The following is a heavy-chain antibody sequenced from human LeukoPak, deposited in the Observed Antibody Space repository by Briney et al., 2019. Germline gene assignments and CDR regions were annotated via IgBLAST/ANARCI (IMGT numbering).Heavy chain of an antibody. D-gene: IGHD1-1*01. CDR1: GGSISSSRYY. Sequence: SETLSLTCTVSGGSISSSRYYWGWIRQPPGKGLEWIVYIYYSGSTNYNPSLKSRVTISVDTSKNQFSLKLSSVTAADTAVYYCARDVPSYSWRGNYYMDVWGKGTTVTVSS. V-gene: IGHV4-61*01. J-gene: IGHJ6*03. CDR3: ARDVPSYSWRGNYYMDV. CDR2: IYYSGST.